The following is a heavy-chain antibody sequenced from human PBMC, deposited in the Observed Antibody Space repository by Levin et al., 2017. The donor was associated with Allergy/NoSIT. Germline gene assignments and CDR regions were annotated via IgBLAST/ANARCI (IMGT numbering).Heavy chain of an antibody. Sequence: SETLSLTCAVYVGSFSGYYWTWIRQPPGKGLEWIGAIDHSGSTNYNPSLESRVTISVDTSKNQFSLKVNSVTAADTAVYYCARGTMTGGKNYFDYWGQGTLVTVSS. D-gene: IGHD3-9*01. CDR1: VGSFSGYY. CDR2: IDHSGST. V-gene: IGHV4-34*01. CDR3: ARGTMTGGKNYFDY. J-gene: IGHJ4*02.